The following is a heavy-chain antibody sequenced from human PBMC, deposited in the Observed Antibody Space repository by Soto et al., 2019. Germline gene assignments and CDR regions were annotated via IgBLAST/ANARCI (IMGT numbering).Heavy chain of an antibody. CDR2: ISYDGSNK. Sequence: QVQLVESGGGVVQPGRSLRLSCAASGFTFSSYAMHWVRQAPGKGLEWVAVISYDGSNKYYADSVKGRFTISRDNSKNTLYLQMNSLRAEDTAVYYCARELLNIVVVPAAILMRATDYYYGMDVWGQGTTVTVSS. CDR3: ARELLNIVVVPAAILMRATDYYYGMDV. D-gene: IGHD2-2*02. J-gene: IGHJ6*02. V-gene: IGHV3-30-3*01. CDR1: GFTFSSYA.